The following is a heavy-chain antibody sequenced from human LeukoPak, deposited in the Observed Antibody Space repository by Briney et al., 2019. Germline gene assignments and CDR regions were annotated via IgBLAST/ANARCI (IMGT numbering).Heavy chain of an antibody. CDR3: ARGPPRWLRFRFDY. Sequence: SETLSLTCTVSGGSFSSGSYYWGWIRQSPGKGLEWIGTIYYSGSTHYNPSLKSRVTISADTSKNQFSLKMRSVTAADTAVYYCARGPPRWLRFRFDYWGQGILVTVSS. CDR2: IYYSGST. CDR1: GGSFSSGSYY. J-gene: IGHJ4*02. V-gene: IGHV4-39*01. D-gene: IGHD5-24*01.